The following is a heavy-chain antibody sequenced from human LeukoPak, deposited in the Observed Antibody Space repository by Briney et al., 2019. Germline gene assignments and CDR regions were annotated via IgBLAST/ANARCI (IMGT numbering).Heavy chain of an antibody. V-gene: IGHV3-7*01. Sequence: GGSLRLFCAASGFTFSGYWMTWVRQAPGKGLEWVANIKQDGSEKYYVDSVRGRFTISRDNTENSLYLQMNSLRAEDTAVYYCARMSSSSWYVCDYWGQGTLVTVSS. CDR1: GFTFSGYW. J-gene: IGHJ4*02. CDR2: IKQDGSEK. CDR3: ARMSSSSWYVCDY. D-gene: IGHD6-13*01.